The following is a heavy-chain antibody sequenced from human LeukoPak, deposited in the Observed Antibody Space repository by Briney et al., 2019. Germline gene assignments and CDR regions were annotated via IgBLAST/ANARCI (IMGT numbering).Heavy chain of an antibody. J-gene: IGHJ4*02. D-gene: IGHD6-13*01. CDR3: ARDPRQRLVKASGHYFDS. CDR2: ISPVLGTT. CDR1: GGTLSSYA. Sequence: SVKVSCKGSGGTLSSYALSWVRQTPGLGLEWMGRISPVLGTTTYAQKFQGRVTITADESTSTAFMELSSLRSDDTATYYCARDPRQRLVKASGHYFDSWGQGTLVTVSS. V-gene: IGHV1-69*11.